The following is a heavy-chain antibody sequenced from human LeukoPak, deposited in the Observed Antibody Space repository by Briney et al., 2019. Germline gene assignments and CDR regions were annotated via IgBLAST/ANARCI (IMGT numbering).Heavy chain of an antibody. CDR2: ISGSGGTT. V-gene: IGHV3-23*01. Sequence: PGGSLRLSCAASGFTFSNYWMRWVRQAPGKGLEWVSVISGSGGTTYYADSVKGRFTISRDSSKNTLYLQMNSLRAEDTAVYYCAKVSGGGLYYDGMDVWGQGTTVTVSS. J-gene: IGHJ6*02. CDR1: GFTFSNYW. D-gene: IGHD1-14*01. CDR3: AKVSGGGLYYDGMDV.